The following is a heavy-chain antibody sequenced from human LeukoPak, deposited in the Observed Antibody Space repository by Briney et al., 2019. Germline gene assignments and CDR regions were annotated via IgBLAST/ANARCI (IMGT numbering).Heavy chain of an antibody. CDR3: ARVGGVDDLWSGQSRGNWFDP. CDR1: GFTFSSYS. Sequence: GGSLRLSCAASGFTFSSYSMNWVRQAPGKGLEWVSSISSSSSYIYYADSVKGRFTISRDNAKNSLYPQMNSLRAEDTAVYYCARVGGVDDLWSGQSRGNWFDPWGQGTLVTVSS. V-gene: IGHV3-21*01. D-gene: IGHD3-3*01. CDR2: ISSSSSYI. J-gene: IGHJ5*02.